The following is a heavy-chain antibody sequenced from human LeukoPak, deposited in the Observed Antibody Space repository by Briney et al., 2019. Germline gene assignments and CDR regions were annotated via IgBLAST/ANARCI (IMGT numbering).Heavy chain of an antibody. Sequence: GGSLRLSCVVSGFTFNRCWMNWVRQAPGKGLEWVSTISGGGGSTYYADSVKGRFTISRDNSKNTLYLQVNSLRAEDTAVYYCAKGGKWDVTPFDYWGQGTLVTVSS. J-gene: IGHJ4*02. CDR3: AKGGKWDVTPFDY. D-gene: IGHD1-26*01. V-gene: IGHV3-23*01. CDR2: ISGGGGST. CDR1: GFTFNRCW.